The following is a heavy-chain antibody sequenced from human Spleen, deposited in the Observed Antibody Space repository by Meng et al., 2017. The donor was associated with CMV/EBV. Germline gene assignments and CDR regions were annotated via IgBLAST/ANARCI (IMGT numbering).Heavy chain of an antibody. Sequence: GGSLRLSCAATGFAFNFYVMNWVRQAPGKGLEWVSGIIGSGGSAYYADSVKGRFTISRDNSKNTLYLQMNSLRAEDTAVYYCARPPTMKIVPDAFHFWGQGTMVTVSS. J-gene: IGHJ3*01. D-gene: IGHD3-22*01. V-gene: IGHV3-23*01. CDR1: GFAFNFYV. CDR3: ARPPTMKIVPDAFHF. CDR2: IIGSGGSA.